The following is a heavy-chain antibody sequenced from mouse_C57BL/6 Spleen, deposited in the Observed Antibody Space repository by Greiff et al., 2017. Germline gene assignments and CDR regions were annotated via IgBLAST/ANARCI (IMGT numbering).Heavy chain of an antibody. CDR3: ARDGYFSFFAY. Sequence: QVQLQQSGAELVRPGASVKMSCKASGYTFTSYNMHWVKRTPRQGLEWIGAIYPGNGDTSYNQKFKGKATLTVDKSSSTAYMQLSSLTSEDSAVYFCARDGYFSFFAYWGQGTLVTVSA. J-gene: IGHJ3*01. CDR1: GYTFTSYN. V-gene: IGHV1-12*01. D-gene: IGHD2-3*01. CDR2: IYPGNGDT.